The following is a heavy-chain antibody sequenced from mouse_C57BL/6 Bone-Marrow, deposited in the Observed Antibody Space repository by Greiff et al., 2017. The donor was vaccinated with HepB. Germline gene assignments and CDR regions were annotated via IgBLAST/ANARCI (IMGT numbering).Heavy chain of an antibody. Sequence: VKLMESGAELARPGASVKLSCKASGYTFTSYGISWVKQRTGQGLEWIGEIYPRSGNTYYNEKFKGKATLTADKSSSTAYMELRSLTSEDSAVYFCARDDYHYFDYWGQGTTLTVSS. CDR3: ARDDYHYFDY. CDR2: IYPRSGNT. CDR1: GYTFTSYG. V-gene: IGHV1-81*01. J-gene: IGHJ2*01. D-gene: IGHD2-4*01.